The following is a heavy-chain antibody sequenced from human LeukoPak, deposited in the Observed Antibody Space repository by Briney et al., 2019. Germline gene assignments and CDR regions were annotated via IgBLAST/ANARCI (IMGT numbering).Heavy chain of an antibody. D-gene: IGHD3-10*01. CDR1: GYSISSGYY. J-gene: IGHJ4*02. CDR3: ARRYYGSGSYYDY. Sequence: SETLSLTCTVSGYSISSGYYWGWIRQPPGKGLEWIGSIYHSGSTYYNPSLKSRVTISVDTSKNQFSLKLSSVTAADTAVYYCARRYYGSGSYYDYWGQGTLVTVSS. V-gene: IGHV4-38-2*02. CDR2: IYHSGST.